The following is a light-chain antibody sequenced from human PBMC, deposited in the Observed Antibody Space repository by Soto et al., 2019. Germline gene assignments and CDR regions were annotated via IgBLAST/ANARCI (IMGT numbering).Light chain of an antibody. J-gene: IGKJ4*01. CDR1: QDISKY. CDR3: QQYESLPT. V-gene: IGKV1-33*01. CDR2: DVF. Sequence: DIQMTQSPSSLSASVVDRVTITFQASQDISKYLNWYQQKPGKAPKLLIYDVFNLETGVPSRFSGSGSVTHFTFTISSLQPEDVATYYCQQYESLPTFGGGTKVDIK.